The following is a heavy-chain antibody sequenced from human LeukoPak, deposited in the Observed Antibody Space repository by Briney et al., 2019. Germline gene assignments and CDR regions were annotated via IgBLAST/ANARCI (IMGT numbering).Heavy chain of an antibody. CDR2: ISYDGSNK. Sequence: GGSLRLSCAASGFTFSSYAMHWVRQAPGKGLEWVAVISYDGSNKYYADSVKGRFTISRDNSKNTLYLQMNSLRAEDTAVYYCATLSPDYDILTERFDPWGQGTLVTVSS. CDR1: GFTFSSYA. V-gene: IGHV3-30-3*01. D-gene: IGHD3-9*01. CDR3: ATLSPDYDILTERFDP. J-gene: IGHJ5*02.